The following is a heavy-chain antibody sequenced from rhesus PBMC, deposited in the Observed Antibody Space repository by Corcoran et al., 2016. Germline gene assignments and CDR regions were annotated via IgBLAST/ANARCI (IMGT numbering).Heavy chain of an antibody. CDR3: TADTGVIQLDY. CDR1: GFTFSDYY. V-gene: IGHV3-184*01. CDR2: IRIRAYGGTA. D-gene: IGHD3-34*01. Sequence: EVQLVESGGGLVQPGGSLRLSCAASGFTFSDYYMYWVRQAPGKGLEWVGFIRIRAYGGTAEYAAYVKGRFTISRDDSESSAYLQMSSLKTEDTAVYYCTADTGVIQLDYWGQGVLVTVSS. J-gene: IGHJ4*01.